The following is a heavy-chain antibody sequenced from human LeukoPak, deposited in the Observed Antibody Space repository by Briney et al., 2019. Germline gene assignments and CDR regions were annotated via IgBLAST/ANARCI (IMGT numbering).Heavy chain of an antibody. CDR3: ARNDCSSTSCQFGDAFDI. V-gene: IGHV4-59*06. D-gene: IGHD2-2*01. CDR2: MYYTVST. Sequence: SETLSLTCTVSGGSISSYYWSWIRQPPGKGLEWIGYMYYTVSTFYNPSLKSRVAISVDTSKNLFSLKLTSVTAADTAVYYCARNDCSSTSCQFGDAFDIWGQGAMVTVSS. CDR1: GGSISSYY. J-gene: IGHJ3*02.